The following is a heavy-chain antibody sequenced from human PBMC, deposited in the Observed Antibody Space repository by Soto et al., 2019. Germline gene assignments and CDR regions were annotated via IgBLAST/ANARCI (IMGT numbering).Heavy chain of an antibody. D-gene: IGHD3-22*01. CDR2: IYHSGST. CDR3: ARDSPPHYYDSSGYYYPPYYYGMDV. V-gene: IGHV4-38-2*02. CDR1: GYSISSGYY. Sequence: PSETLSLTCAVSGYSISSGYYWGWIRQPPGKGLEWIGSIYHSGSTYYNPSLKSRVTISVDTSKNQFSLKLSSVTAADTAVYYCARDSPPHYYDSSGYYYPPYYYGMDVWGQGTTVT. J-gene: IGHJ6*02.